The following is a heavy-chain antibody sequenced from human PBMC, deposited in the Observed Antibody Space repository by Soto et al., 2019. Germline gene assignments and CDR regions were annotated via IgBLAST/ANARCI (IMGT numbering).Heavy chain of an antibody. J-gene: IGHJ5*02. CDR3: ARTVTIFGKVTRCNH. CDR2: ISAYNGNT. D-gene: IGHD3-3*01. CDR1: GYSFSSYG. V-gene: IGHV1-18*01. Sequence: ASVKVSCKASGYSFSSYGITWVRQAPGQGLEWMGWISAYNGNTNYAQNLQDRVTMTTDTSTSTASMEVRRLRSDDPAVYYCARTVTIFGKVTRCNHWCQGTLVTVS.